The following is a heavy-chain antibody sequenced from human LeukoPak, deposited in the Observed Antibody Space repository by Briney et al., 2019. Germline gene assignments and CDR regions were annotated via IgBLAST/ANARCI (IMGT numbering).Heavy chain of an antibody. Sequence: RTSMRLSSEVYASSLTTQASHCDRPAHGKGMEWVSVIWHYGRSKEYGHSVRGRFTISRDNAKLYLQMNSLRAEDTAIYFCARDIGYSGFHLDYWGQGTPVTVSS. CDR2: IWHYGRSK. J-gene: IGHJ4*02. V-gene: IGHV3-33*01. CDR1: ASSLTTQA. CDR3: ARDIGYSGFHLDY. D-gene: IGHD5-12*01.